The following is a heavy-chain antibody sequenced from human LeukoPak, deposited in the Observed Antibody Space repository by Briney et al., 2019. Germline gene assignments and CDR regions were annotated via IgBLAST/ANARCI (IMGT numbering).Heavy chain of an antibody. CDR2: IKGKTDGGTT. D-gene: IGHD4-17*01. Sequence: GGSLRLSCAGSGFTFITAWMSWVRQAPGKWLEWVGRIKGKTDGGTTDYAAPVKGRFTISRDDSKNTLYLQMNSLKTEDTAVYYCTTREGDYVRYYYYYMDVWGKGTTVTVSS. J-gene: IGHJ6*03. CDR1: GFTFITAW. CDR3: TTREGDYVRYYYYYMDV. V-gene: IGHV3-15*01.